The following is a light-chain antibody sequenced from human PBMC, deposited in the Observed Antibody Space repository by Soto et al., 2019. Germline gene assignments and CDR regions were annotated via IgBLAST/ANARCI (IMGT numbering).Light chain of an antibody. Sequence: QSALTQPASVSGSPGQSITISCTGTSSDVGGYNYVSWYQQHPGKAPKLMIYEVSKRPSEVSNRFSGSKSGNAASLTISWPHADAESDHYCSSYTSSSTPYAFRTGTKVIVL. J-gene: IGLJ1*01. CDR1: SSDVGGYNY. CDR2: EVS. V-gene: IGLV2-14*01. CDR3: SSYTSSSTPYA.